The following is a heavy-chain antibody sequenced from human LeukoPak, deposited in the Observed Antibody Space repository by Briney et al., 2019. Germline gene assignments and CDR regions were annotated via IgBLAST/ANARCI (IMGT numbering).Heavy chain of an antibody. J-gene: IGHJ6*02. Sequence: GGSLRLSCAASGFTVSSNYMSWVRQAPGKGLEWVSVIYSGGSTYYADAVKGRFTISRDNSKNTLYLQMNSLRAEDTAVYYCARDKPTSYSYGYMRRYSDMDVWGQGTTVTVSS. D-gene: IGHD5-18*01. CDR3: ARDKPTSYSYGYMRRYSDMDV. CDR1: GFTVSSNY. V-gene: IGHV3-53*01. CDR2: IYSGGST.